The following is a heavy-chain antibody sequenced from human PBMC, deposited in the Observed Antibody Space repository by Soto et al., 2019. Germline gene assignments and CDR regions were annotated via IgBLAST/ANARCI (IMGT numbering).Heavy chain of an antibody. Sequence: SGPTLVNPTQTPTLTCTFSGFSLSTSGMCMSWIRQPPGKALEWLALIDWDDDKYYSTSLKTRLTISKDTSKNQVVLTMTNMDPVDTATYYCARIRLYSGYDSVWGQGTTVTVSS. CDR3: ARIRLYSGYDSV. D-gene: IGHD5-12*01. CDR1: GFSLSTSGMC. J-gene: IGHJ6*02. V-gene: IGHV2-70*01. CDR2: IDWDDDK.